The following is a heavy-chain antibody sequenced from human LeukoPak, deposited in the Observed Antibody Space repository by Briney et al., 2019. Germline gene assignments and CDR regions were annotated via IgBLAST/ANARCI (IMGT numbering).Heavy chain of an antibody. Sequence: NTGGSLRLSCAASGFTVSSHYMSWVRQSPGKGLEWVGRIKSKTYGGTTDYAAPVKGRFSISRDDSKNTVYLQMNSLKTEDTAVYYCTAATSYWGQGSLVTVSS. CDR1: GFTVSSHY. V-gene: IGHV3-15*01. J-gene: IGHJ4*02. CDR2: IKSKTYGGTT. CDR3: TAATSY.